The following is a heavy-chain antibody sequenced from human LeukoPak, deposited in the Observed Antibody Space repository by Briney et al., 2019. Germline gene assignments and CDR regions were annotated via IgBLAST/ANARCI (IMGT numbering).Heavy chain of an antibody. CDR3: AKADSSGSYLDY. V-gene: IGHV3-9*01. CDR2: ISWNSGSI. CDR1: GFTFDDYA. D-gene: IGHD3-22*01. J-gene: IGHJ4*02. Sequence: GGSLRLSCAASGFTFDDYAMHWVRQAPGKGLEWVSGISWNSGSIGYADSVKGRFTISRDNAKNSLYLQMDSLRAEDTALYYCAKADSSGSYLDYWGQGTLVTVSS.